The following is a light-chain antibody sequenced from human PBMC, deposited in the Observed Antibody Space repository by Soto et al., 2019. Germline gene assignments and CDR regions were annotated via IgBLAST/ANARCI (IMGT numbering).Light chain of an antibody. CDR1: SSDVGGYEN. J-gene: IGLJ1*01. CDR3: SSYTSSSTLA. V-gene: IGLV2-14*01. Sequence: QSALTQPASVSGSPGQSITISCTGTSSDVGGYENVSWYLQHPGKAPKLMIYEVSNRPSGVSDRFSGSKSGNTASLTISGLQGEDEADYYCSSYTSSSTLALGTATKVTV. CDR2: EVS.